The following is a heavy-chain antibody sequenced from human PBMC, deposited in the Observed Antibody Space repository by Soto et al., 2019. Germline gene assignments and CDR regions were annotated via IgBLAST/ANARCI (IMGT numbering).Heavy chain of an antibody. V-gene: IGHV3-64*01. CDR3: AKSAPAAAGTGPFDY. J-gene: IGHJ4*02. CDR1: GFTFSSYA. Sequence: GGSLRLSCAASGFTFSSYAMHWVRQAPGKGLEYVSAISSNGGSTYYANSVKGRFTISRDNSMNTLYLQMNNLGAEDTAVYYCAKSAPAAAGTGPFDYWGQGTLVTVSS. D-gene: IGHD6-13*01. CDR2: ISSNGGST.